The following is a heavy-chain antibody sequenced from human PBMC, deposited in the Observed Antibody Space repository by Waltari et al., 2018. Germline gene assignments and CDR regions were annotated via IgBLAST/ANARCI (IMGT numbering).Heavy chain of an antibody. Sequence: QVQLQESGPGLVKPSETLSLTCTVSGGSISSYYWSWIRQPPGKGLEWIGYIYYSGSTNYNPSLKSRVTISVDTSKNQFSLKLSSVTAADTAVYYCARASLRYFDWSDAFDIWGQGTMVTVSS. CDR3: ARASLRYFDWSDAFDI. D-gene: IGHD3-9*01. CDR2: IYYSGST. J-gene: IGHJ3*02. V-gene: IGHV4-59*01. CDR1: GGSISSYY.